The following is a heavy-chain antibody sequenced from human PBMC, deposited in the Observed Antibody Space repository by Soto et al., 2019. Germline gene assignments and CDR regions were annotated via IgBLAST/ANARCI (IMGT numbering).Heavy chain of an antibody. J-gene: IGHJ4*02. Sequence: SLRLSCAASGFPLDDYAMYWVRQTPGKGLEWVSGISWSGNNMDYRDSVKGRFTISRDNAKNSLYLQMNSLRVEDTALYYCARDLGVALATLTLDYWGQGTLVTV. D-gene: IGHD2-15*01. CDR1: GFPLDDYA. CDR2: ISWSGNNM. CDR3: ARDLGVALATLTLDY. V-gene: IGHV3-9*01.